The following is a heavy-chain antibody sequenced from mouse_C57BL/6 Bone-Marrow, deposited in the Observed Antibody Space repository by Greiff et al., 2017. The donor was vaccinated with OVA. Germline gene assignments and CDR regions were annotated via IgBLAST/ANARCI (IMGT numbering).Heavy chain of an antibody. J-gene: IGHJ2*01. Sequence: VNLVESGPELVKPGASVKISCKASGYAFSSSWMNWVKQRPGKGLEWIGRIYPGDGDTNCNGKFKGKATLTADKSSSTAYMQLISLTSEDSAVYFCARSGTTVVLDYWGQGTTLTVSS. CDR1: GYAFSSSW. V-gene: IGHV1-82*01. CDR2: IYPGDGDT. CDR3: ARSGTTVVLDY. D-gene: IGHD1-1*01.